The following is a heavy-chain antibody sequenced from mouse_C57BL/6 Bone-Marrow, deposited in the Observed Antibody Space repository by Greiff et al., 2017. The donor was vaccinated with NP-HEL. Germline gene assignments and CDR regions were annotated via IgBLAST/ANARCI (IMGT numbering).Heavy chain of an antibody. CDR2: IWSGGST. V-gene: IGHV2-2*01. CDR1: GFSLTSYG. CDR3: AKGITTRGYYAMDY. J-gene: IGHJ4*01. Sequence: VQLVESGPGLVQPSQSLSITCTVSGFSLTSYGVHWVRQSPGKGLEWLGVIWSGGSTDYNAAFISRLSISKDNSKSQVFFKMNSLQADDTAIYYCAKGITTRGYYAMDYWGQGTSVTVSS. D-gene: IGHD2-4*01.